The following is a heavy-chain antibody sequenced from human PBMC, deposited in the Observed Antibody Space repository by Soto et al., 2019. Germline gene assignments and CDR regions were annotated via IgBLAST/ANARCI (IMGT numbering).Heavy chain of an antibody. J-gene: IGHJ6*02. Sequence: PSETLSLTCTVSGDSISSYYWNWVRQPPGKGLEWIGYINYSGDTTYNPSLKSRVTISADTSKNQLSLKVTSVTAADTAVYYCARDDICPSDRYYYYRMNVCGQGTTVPVSS. CDR1: GDSISSYY. CDR2: INYSGDT. D-gene: IGHD6-6*01. CDR3: ARDDICPSDRYYYYRMNV. V-gene: IGHV4-59*01.